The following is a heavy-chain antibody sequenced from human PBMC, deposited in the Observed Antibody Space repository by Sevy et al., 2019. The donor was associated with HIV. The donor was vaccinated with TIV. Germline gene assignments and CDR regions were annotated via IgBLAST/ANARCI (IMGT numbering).Heavy chain of an antibody. CDR1: GFTFSRYS. CDR3: ARPGSGWFEFDS. V-gene: IGHV3-48*02. D-gene: IGHD6-19*01. CDR2: IGSTGPAI. J-gene: IGHJ4*02. Sequence: GGSLRLSCVASGFTFSRYSMNWVRQAPGKGLEWVSNIGSTGPAIYYADSVKGRFTISRDNAKNSLYLQMNSLREEDTAVYYCARPGSGWFEFDSWGQGTLVTVSS.